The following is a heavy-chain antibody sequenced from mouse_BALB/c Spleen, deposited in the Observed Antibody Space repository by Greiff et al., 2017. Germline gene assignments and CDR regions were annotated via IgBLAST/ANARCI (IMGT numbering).Heavy chain of an antibody. CDR1: GYTFTDYE. V-gene: IGHV1-15*01. J-gene: IGHJ2*01. CDR3: TRLGPPTHYFDY. CDR2: IDPETGGT. Sequence: QVTLKESGAELVRPGASVTLSCKASGYTFTDYEMHWVKQTPVHGLEWIGAIDPETGGTAYNQKFKGKATLTADKSSSTAYMELRSLTSEDSAVYYCTRLGPPTHYFDYWGQGTTLTVSS.